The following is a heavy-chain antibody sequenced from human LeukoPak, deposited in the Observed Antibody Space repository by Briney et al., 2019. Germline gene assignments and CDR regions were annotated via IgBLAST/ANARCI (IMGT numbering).Heavy chain of an antibody. CDR1: GGSFSGYY. CDR3: ARGVKWLRPSLVY. V-gene: IGHV4-34*01. D-gene: IGHD5-12*01. Sequence: PSETLSLTCAVYGGSFSGYYWCSIRQPPGKGLEWIGEINHSGSTNYNPSLKSRVTISVDTSKNQFSLKLSSVTAADTAVYYCARGVKWLRPSLVYWGQGTLVTVSS. J-gene: IGHJ4*02. CDR2: INHSGST.